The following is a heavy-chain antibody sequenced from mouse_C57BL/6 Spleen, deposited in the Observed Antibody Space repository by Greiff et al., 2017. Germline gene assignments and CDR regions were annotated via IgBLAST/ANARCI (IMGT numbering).Heavy chain of an antibody. J-gene: IGHJ3*01. CDR2: IYPRSGNT. Sequence: VQLQQSGAELARPGASVKLSCKASGYTFTSYGISWVKQRTGQGLEWIGEIYPRSGNTYYNEKFKDKATLTADKSSSTAYMELRSLTSEDSAVYFCASYGSSWWFAYWGQGTLVTVSA. D-gene: IGHD1-1*01. V-gene: IGHV1-81*01. CDR3: ASYGSSWWFAY. CDR1: GYTFTSYG.